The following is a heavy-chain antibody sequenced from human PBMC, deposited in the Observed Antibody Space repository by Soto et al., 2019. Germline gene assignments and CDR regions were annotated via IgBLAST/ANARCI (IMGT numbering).Heavy chain of an antibody. J-gene: IGHJ4*01. D-gene: IGHD4-17*01. Sequence: ASVKVSCKVSGYPFTNYYVHWLRQATGQGLEWLGWINHNSGDTIIGQKFQGRISLTRDKSITTAYLELSSLTSDDTAVYYCARDFATLTTDYLGHGALVTVSS. CDR1: GYPFTNYY. CDR3: ARDFATLTTDY. CDR2: INHNSGDT. V-gene: IGHV1-2*02.